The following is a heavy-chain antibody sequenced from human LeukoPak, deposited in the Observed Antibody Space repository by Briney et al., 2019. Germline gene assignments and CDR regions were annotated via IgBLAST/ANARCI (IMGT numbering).Heavy chain of an antibody. V-gene: IGHV4-39*01. D-gene: IGHD4-17*01. J-gene: IGHJ6*02. CDR1: GGSFSGYY. CDR3: ARRGLPVTRYGMDV. CDR2: IYYSGST. Sequence: SETLSLTCAVYGGSFSGYYWGWIRQPPGKGLEWIGSIYYSGSTYYNPSLKSRVTISVDTSKNQFSLKLSSVTAADTAVYYCARRGLPVTRYGMDVWGQGTTVTVSS.